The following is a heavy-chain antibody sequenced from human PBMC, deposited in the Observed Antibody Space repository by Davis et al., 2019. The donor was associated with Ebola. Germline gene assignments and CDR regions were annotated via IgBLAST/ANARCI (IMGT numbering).Heavy chain of an antibody. V-gene: IGHV3-48*02. CDR3: ARDTIFGVVISTYFDY. Sequence: AGSLSLSCAASAFTFSSYSMNWVRQAPGTGLEWVSYISSSSSTIYYADSVKGRFTISRDNAKNSLYLQMNSLRDEDTAVYYCARDTIFGVVISTYFDYWGQGTLVTVSS. CDR2: ISSSSSTI. J-gene: IGHJ4*02. D-gene: IGHD3-3*01. CDR1: AFTFSSYS.